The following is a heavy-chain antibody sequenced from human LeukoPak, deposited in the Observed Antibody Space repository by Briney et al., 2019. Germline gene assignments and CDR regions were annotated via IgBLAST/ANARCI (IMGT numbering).Heavy chain of an antibody. D-gene: IGHD6-19*01. V-gene: IGHV3-21*01. CDR1: GFTFSSYS. CDR3: ARDREAVAKVFDY. Sequence: GGSVSLFCAASGFTFSSYSMNWVRQPPGKGREWVSSISSISYIYYPDPVKGRSTISRDNAKNSLYLPMNSVRAEDTAVYYCARDREAVAKVFDYWGQGTLVTVSS. J-gene: IGHJ4*02. CDR2: ISSISYI.